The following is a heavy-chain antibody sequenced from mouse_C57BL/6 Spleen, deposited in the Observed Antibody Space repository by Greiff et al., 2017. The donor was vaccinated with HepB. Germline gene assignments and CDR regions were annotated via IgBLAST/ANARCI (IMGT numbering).Heavy chain of an antibody. Sequence: VQLKESGGGLVKPGGSLKLSCAASGFTFSSYAMSWVRQTPEKRLEWVATISDGGSYTYYPDNVKGRFTISRDNAKNNLYLQMSHLKSEDTAMYYCARDKYYSNLSYWYFDVWGTGTTVTVSS. D-gene: IGHD2-5*01. J-gene: IGHJ1*03. V-gene: IGHV5-4*01. CDR2: ISDGGSYT. CDR3: ARDKYYSNLSYWYFDV. CDR1: GFTFSSYA.